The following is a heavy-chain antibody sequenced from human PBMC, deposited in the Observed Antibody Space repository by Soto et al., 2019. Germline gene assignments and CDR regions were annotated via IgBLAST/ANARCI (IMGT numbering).Heavy chain of an antibody. J-gene: IGHJ4*02. CDR1: GFTFSSYG. V-gene: IGHV3-30*03. D-gene: IGHD3-16*02. CDR2: ISYDGSNK. CDR3: ARYRLRLGALSLLGYFDY. Sequence: LSLSCAASGFTFSSYGMHWVRQAPGKGLEWVASISYDGSNKYYADSVKGRFTISRDNSKNTLSVQMDSLRAEDTAVYYCARYRLRLGALSLLGYFDYWGQGTLVTVSS.